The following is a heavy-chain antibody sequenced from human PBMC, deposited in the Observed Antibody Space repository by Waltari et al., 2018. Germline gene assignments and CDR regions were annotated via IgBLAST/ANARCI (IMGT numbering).Heavy chain of an antibody. CDR1: GGSIRRVAYY. Sequence: QVQLQESGPGLVKPSQTLSPTCPVSGGSIRRVAYYCRWIRQHPGQGLEWIGYIYYSGSTYYNPSLKSLVTISVDTSKNQFSLKLSSVTAADTAVYYCARSSSSWYFDYWGQGTLVTVSS. D-gene: IGHD6-13*01. CDR2: IYYSGST. CDR3: ARSSSSWYFDY. V-gene: IGHV4-31*01. J-gene: IGHJ4*02.